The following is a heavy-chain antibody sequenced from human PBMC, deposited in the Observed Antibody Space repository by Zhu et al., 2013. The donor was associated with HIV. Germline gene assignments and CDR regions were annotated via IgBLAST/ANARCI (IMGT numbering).Heavy chain of an antibody. D-gene: IGHD1-1*01. V-gene: IGHV3-53*02. J-gene: IGHJ6*02. CDR1: GFTVSSNY. CDR3: ARRNWNDFRGRNYYYGMDV. CDR2: IYSGGST. Sequence: VQLVETGGGLIQPGGSLRLSCAASGFTVSSNYMSWVRQAPGKGLEWVSVIYSGGSTYYADSVKGRFTISRDNSKNTLYLQMNSLRAEDTAVYYCARRNWNDFRGRNYYYGMDVWGQGTTVTVSS.